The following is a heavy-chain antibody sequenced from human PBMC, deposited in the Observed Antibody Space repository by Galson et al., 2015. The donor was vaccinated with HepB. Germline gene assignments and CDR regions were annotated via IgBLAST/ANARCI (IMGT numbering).Heavy chain of an antibody. CDR3: AREKVAGKKRGIHY. D-gene: IGHD6-19*01. V-gene: IGHV6-1*01. CDR1: GDSVSSNLFT. CDR2: TYYRSKWQN. Sequence: CAISGDSVSSNLFTWNWIRQSPSRGLEWLGRTYYRSKWQNDYAVSLTSRITINPDTSKNQFSLQLNSVTPEDTAVYYCAREKVAGKKRGIHYWGQGTLVTVSA. J-gene: IGHJ4*02.